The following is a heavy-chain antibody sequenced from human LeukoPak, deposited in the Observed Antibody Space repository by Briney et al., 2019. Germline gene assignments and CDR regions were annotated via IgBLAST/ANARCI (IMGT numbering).Heavy chain of an antibody. CDR2: IWYDGSNK. CDR3: ARDFRNYYYYGMDV. CDR1: GFTFSSYG. J-gene: IGHJ6*04. Sequence: PGRSLRLSCAASGFTFSSYGMLWVRQAPGKGLEWVAVIWYDGSNKYYADSVKGRFTISRDNSKNTLYLQMNSLRAEDTAVYYCARDFRNYYYYGMDVWGKGTTVTVSS. V-gene: IGHV3-33*01.